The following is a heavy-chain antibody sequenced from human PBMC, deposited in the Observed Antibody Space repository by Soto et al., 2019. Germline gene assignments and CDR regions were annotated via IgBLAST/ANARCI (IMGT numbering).Heavy chain of an antibody. Sequence: GGSLRLSCAASEFTFSSYWMSWVRQAPGKGLEWVANIKQDGSEKNYRDSVKGRLTISRDNTKNSLSLQMSSLRAEDTAVYYCARRATTSAGYFDLWGRGILVTVSS. CDR2: IKQDGSEK. D-gene: IGHD1-26*01. J-gene: IGHJ2*01. V-gene: IGHV3-7*01. CDR3: ARRATTSAGYFDL. CDR1: EFTFSSYW.